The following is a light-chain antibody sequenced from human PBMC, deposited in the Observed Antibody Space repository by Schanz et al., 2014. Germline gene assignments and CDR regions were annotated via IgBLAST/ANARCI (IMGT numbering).Light chain of an antibody. CDR2: EVN. CDR3: TSYTSSTAVV. Sequence: QSVLTQPPSASGSPGQSVTISCTGTSSDIGGYIFVSWYQQHPGKAPKLMIYEVNNRPSGVPDRFSGSKSGNTASLTISGLAAEEEADYYYTSYTSSTAVVFGGGTKLTVL. V-gene: IGLV2-8*01. CDR1: SSDIGGYIF. J-gene: IGLJ2*01.